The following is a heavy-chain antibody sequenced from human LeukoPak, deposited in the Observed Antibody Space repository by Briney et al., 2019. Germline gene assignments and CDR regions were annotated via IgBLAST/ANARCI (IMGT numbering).Heavy chain of an antibody. D-gene: IGHD3-3*01. Sequence: SETLSLTCTVSGGSISSYYWSWIRQPPGKGLEWIEYIYYSGSTNYNPSLKSRVTISVDTSKNQFSLKLSSVTAADTAVYYCARRSFLEWYTKRSSFKESFDYWGQGTLVTVSS. J-gene: IGHJ4*02. CDR2: IYYSGST. CDR1: GGSISSYY. CDR3: ARRSFLEWYTKRSSFKESFDY. V-gene: IGHV4-59*01.